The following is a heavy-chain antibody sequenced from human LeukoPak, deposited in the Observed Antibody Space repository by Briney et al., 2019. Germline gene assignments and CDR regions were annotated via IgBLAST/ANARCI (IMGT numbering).Heavy chain of an antibody. J-gene: IGHJ4*02. D-gene: IGHD1-1*01. CDR2: ISGSGGST. V-gene: IGHV3-23*01. CDR1: GFTFSSYA. Sequence: PGGSLRLSCAASGFTFSSYAMSWVRQAPGKGLEWVSAISGSGGSTYYADSEKGRFTISRDNSKNTLYLQMNSLRAEDTAVYYCARDLLHWPLEYWGQGTLVTVSS. CDR3: ARDLLHWPLEY.